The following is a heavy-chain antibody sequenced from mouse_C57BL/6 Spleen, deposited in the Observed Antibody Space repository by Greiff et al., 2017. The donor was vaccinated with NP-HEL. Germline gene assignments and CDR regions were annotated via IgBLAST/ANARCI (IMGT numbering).Heavy chain of an antibody. CDR1: GYAFSSYW. Sequence: VQLQQSGAELVKPGASVKISCKASGYAFSSYWMNWVKQRPGKGLEWIGQIYPGDGDTNYNGKFKGKATLTADKSSSTAYMQLSSLTSEDSAVYFCARSGYGSSYVLDYWGQGTTLTVSS. CDR2: IYPGDGDT. CDR3: ARSGYGSSYVLDY. D-gene: IGHD1-1*01. V-gene: IGHV1-80*01. J-gene: IGHJ2*01.